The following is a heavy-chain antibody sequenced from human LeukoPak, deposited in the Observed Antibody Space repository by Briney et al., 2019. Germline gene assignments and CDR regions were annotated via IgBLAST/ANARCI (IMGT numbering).Heavy chain of an antibody. V-gene: IGHV1-2*02. CDR1: GYTFTGYY. Sequence: GASVKVSCKASGYTFTGYYMHWVRQAPGQGLEWMGWINPNSGGTNYAQKFQGRVTMTRDTSISTAYMELSRLRSDDTAVYYCARLRIVVVTANRDAFDIWGQGTMVTVSS. CDR3: ARLRIVVVTANRDAFDI. J-gene: IGHJ3*02. CDR2: INPNSGGT. D-gene: IGHD2-21*02.